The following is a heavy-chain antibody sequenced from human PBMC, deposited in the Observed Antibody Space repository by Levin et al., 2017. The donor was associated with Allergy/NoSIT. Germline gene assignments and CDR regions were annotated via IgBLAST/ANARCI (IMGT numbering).Heavy chain of an antibody. Sequence: SQTLSLTCAVSGYSISSGYYWGWIRQPPGKGLEWIGSIYHSGSTYYNPSLKSRVTISVDTSKNQFSLKLSSVTAADTAVYYCASLGGSSGPEYWYFDLWGRGTLVTVSS. J-gene: IGHJ2*01. CDR2: IYHSGST. V-gene: IGHV4-38-2*01. CDR1: GYSISSGYY. CDR3: ASLGGSSGPEYWYFDL. D-gene: IGHD3-22*01.